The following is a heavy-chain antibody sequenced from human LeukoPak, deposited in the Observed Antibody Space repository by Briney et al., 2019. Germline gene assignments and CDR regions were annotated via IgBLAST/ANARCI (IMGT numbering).Heavy chain of an antibody. J-gene: IGHJ4*02. CDR3: TRGVTIGVLRYFDEIDY. CDR1: GFTFGDYA. Sequence: PGGSLGLSCTASGFTFGDYAMSWFRQAPGKGLEWVGFIRSKAYGGTTEYAASVKGRFTISRDDSKSIAYLQMNSLKTEDTAVYYCTRGVTIGVLRYFDEIDYWGQGTLVTVSS. V-gene: IGHV3-49*03. CDR2: IRSKAYGGTT. D-gene: IGHD3-9*01.